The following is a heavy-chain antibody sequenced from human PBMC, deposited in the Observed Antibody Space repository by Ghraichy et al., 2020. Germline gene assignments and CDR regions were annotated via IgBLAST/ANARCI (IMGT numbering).Heavy chain of an antibody. V-gene: IGHV4-61*01. CDR3: ARVSLNYHILT. J-gene: IGHJ4*02. Sequence: SETLSRTCTVSGGSVSSTTYYWSWIRQPPGKGLEWIGYIYYSGITNYNLPLKSRVTISLDTPKNQFSLKLSSVTAADTAMYYCARVSLNYHILTWGQGTLVTVS. CDR2: IYYSGIT. D-gene: IGHD3-9*01. CDR1: GGSVSSTTYY.